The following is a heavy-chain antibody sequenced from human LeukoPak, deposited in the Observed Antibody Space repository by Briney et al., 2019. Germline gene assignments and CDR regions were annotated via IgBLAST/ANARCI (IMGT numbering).Heavy chain of an antibody. CDR1: GYTFTSYG. CDR2: ISAYNGNT. D-gene: IGHD3-10*01. CDR3: ARDFVRFGELVAFDI. V-gene: IGHV1-18*01. Sequence: ASVKVSCKASGYTFTSYGVSWVRQAPGQGLEWMGWISAYNGNTNSAQKLQGRVTMTTDTSTSTAYMELRSLRSDDTAVYYCARDFVRFGELVAFDIWGQGTLVTVSS. J-gene: IGHJ3*02.